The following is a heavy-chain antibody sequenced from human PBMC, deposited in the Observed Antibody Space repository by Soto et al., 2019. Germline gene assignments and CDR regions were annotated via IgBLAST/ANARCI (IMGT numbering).Heavy chain of an antibody. V-gene: IGHV1-18*04. J-gene: IGHJ4*02. Sequence: QIQLVQSGAEVKKPGASVRVSCETSGYTFVSYGISWVRQAPGQGLEWMGWISPYNGNTNYAEKFKDRVTLTTDTSTATAFLDLRSLTSDDTDVYFCAREQYYFDSSGYSDFWGQGTLVTVSS. D-gene: IGHD3-22*01. CDR3: AREQYYFDSSGYSDF. CDR2: ISPYNGNT. CDR1: GYTFVSYG.